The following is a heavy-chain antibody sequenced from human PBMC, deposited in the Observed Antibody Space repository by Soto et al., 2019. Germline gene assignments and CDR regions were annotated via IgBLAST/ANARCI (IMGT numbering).Heavy chain of an antibody. CDR2: IVPMLGTP. CDR3: ARNGTYSSSLSQYSGMDV. D-gene: IGHD1-26*01. Sequence: QVQLVQSGAEVKEPGSSVRVSCKASGGTFDNFIMNWVRQTPGQGLEWMGGIVPMLGTPTYAEKFKGRVKISATGSTSTMYMEVTSLRSEDTAIYYCARNGTYSSSLSQYSGMDVWGQGTTVTVSS. V-gene: IGHV1-69*01. CDR1: GGTFDNFI. J-gene: IGHJ6*02.